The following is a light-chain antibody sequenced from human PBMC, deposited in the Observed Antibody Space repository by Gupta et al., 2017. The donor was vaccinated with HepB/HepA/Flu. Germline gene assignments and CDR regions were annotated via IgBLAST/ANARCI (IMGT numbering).Light chain of an antibody. CDR3: AASDDSRNVFV. Sequence: SVLTQPPSASSTPGPRVTISCSGSSSNIGSYTVNRYQQLPGTSPKVLFYTDNKRPSGVPERFSGSNSGTTAALPTSGLQAEDEADYYCAASDDSRNVFVFGTGTKVTVL. V-gene: IGLV1-44*01. J-gene: IGLJ1*01. CDR2: TDN. CDR1: SSNIGSYT.